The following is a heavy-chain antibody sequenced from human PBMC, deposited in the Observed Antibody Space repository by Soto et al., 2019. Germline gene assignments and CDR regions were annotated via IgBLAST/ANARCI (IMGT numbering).Heavy chain of an antibody. D-gene: IGHD2-15*01. CDR3: ARTRLTVAATPRWFDP. CDR1: GGSISSYY. V-gene: IGHV4-59*01. J-gene: IGHJ5*02. Sequence: SETLSLTCTVSGGSISSYYWSWIRQPPGKGLEWIGYIYYSGSTNYNPSLKSRVTISVDTSKNQFSLKLSSVTAADTAVYYCARTRLTVAATPRWFDPWGQGTLVTVSS. CDR2: IYYSGST.